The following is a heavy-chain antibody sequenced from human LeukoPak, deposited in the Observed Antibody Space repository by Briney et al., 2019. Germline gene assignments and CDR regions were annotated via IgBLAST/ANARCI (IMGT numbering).Heavy chain of an antibody. D-gene: IGHD6-13*01. CDR3: AKDRYSSNWYYFDY. CDR2: ISWNSGSI. CDR1: GFTFDDYA. J-gene: IGHJ4*02. V-gene: IGHV3-9*01. Sequence: GGSLRLSCAASGFTFDDYATHWVRQAPGKGLEWVSGISWNSGSIAYADSVKGRFAISRDNAKNSLYLQMNSLRAEDTALYYCAKDRYSSNWYYFDYWGQGTLVTVSS.